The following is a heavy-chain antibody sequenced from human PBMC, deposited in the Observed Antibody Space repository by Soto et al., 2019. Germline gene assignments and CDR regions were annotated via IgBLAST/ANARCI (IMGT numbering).Heavy chain of an antibody. V-gene: IGHV5-10-1*01. Sequence: GESLKISCKGYGYSFTSYWISWVRQMPGKGLEWMGRIDPSDSYTNYSPSFQGHVTISADKSISTAYLQWSSLKASDTAMYYCARLDSSGYYYNYYYGMDVWGQGTTVTVSS. CDR3: ARLDSSGYYYNYYYGMDV. J-gene: IGHJ6*02. CDR2: IDPSDSYT. D-gene: IGHD3-22*01. CDR1: GYSFTSYW.